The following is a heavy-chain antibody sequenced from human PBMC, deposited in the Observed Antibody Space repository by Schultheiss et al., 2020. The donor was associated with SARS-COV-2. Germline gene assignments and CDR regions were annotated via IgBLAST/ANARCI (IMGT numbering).Heavy chain of an antibody. CDR3: AKAIAWFGSSGAFDI. D-gene: IGHD3-10*01. V-gene: IGHV3-30*18. CDR1: GFTFSSYG. J-gene: IGHJ3*02. CDR2: ISYDGSNK. Sequence: GESLKISCAASGFTFSSYGMHWVRQAPGKGLEWVAVISYDGSNKYYADSVKGRFTISRDNSKNTLYLQMNSLRAEDTAVYYCAKAIAWFGSSGAFDIWGQGTMVTVSS.